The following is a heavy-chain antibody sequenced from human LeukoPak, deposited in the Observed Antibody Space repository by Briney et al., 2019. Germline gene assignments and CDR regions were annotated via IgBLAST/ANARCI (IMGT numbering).Heavy chain of an antibody. CDR3: ARDRNVWGSYRPFGDNWFDP. V-gene: IGHV4-31*03. D-gene: IGHD3-16*02. CDR1: GGSISSGGYY. Sequence: PSETLPLTCTVSGGSISSGGYYWSWIRQHPGKGLEWIGYIYYSGSTYYNPSLKSRVTISVDTSKNQFSLKLSSVTAADTAVYYCARDRNVWGSYRPFGDNWFDPWGQGTLVTVSS. J-gene: IGHJ5*02. CDR2: IYYSGST.